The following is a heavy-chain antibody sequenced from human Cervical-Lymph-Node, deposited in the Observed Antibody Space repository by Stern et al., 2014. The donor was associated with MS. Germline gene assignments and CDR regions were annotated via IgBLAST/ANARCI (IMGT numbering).Heavy chain of an antibody. D-gene: IGHD1-14*01. CDR2: IIPVFGTP. CDR1: GDTSNNDA. Sequence: QMQLVQSGAEVQKPGSSVRVSCKASGDTSNNDAVHWVRQAPGQGLEWMGGIIPVFGTPVYAQRVKGRVSIAADESAATNYMELSSLTSDDTAVYYCARGASSAAWYKHGVDVWGQGTTVTVSS. V-gene: IGHV1-69*01. CDR3: ARGASSAAWYKHGVDV. J-gene: IGHJ6*02.